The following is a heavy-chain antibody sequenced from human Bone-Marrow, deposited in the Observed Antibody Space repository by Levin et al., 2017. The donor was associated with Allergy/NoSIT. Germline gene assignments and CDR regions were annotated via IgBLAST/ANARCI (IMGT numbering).Heavy chain of an antibody. J-gene: IGHJ5*01. CDR2: IAWDGSNT. Sequence: GESLKISCGASGFTFSSYGMHWIRQAPGKGLEWLAVIAWDGSNTYYADSVKGRFTISRDNSKNTLYLQMNSLRVEDTAVYYCAKELEGDYDSGLFDSWGQGTLVTVSS. V-gene: IGHV3-30*18. CDR3: AKELEGDYDSGLFDS. D-gene: IGHD5-12*01. CDR1: GFTFSSYG.